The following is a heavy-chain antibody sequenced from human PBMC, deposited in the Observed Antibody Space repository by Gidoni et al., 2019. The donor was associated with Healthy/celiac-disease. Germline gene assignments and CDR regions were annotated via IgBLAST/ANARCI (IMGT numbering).Heavy chain of an antibody. V-gene: IGHV1-2*02. CDR3: ARTPLGYDFWSGYWPRMDV. CDR1: GYTFTGYY. D-gene: IGHD3-3*01. Sequence: QVQLVQSGAEVKKPGASVKVSCKASGYTFTGYYMHWVRQAPGQGLEWMGWINPNSGGTNYAQKFQGRVTMTRDTSISTAYMELSRLRSDDTAVYYCARTPLGYDFWSGYWPRMDVWGQGTTVTVSS. CDR2: INPNSGGT. J-gene: IGHJ6*02.